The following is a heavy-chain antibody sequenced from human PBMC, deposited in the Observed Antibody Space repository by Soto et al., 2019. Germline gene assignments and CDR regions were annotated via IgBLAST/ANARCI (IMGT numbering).Heavy chain of an antibody. Sequence: QVQLVQSGGEVRKPGASVKVSCKASGYTFTSYGVSWVRQAPGQGLEWMGWIRAYTGYTNYAQKFQGRVTITTDTSTSTAYMELRSLISDDTAVYYCARASDGYRSGWYVGYFGYWGQGTLVTVSS. J-gene: IGHJ4*02. D-gene: IGHD6-19*01. CDR2: IRAYTGYT. CDR1: GYTFTSYG. V-gene: IGHV1-18*04. CDR3: ARASDGYRSGWYVGYFGY.